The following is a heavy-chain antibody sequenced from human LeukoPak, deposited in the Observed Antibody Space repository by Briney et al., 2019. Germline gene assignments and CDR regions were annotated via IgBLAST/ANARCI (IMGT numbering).Heavy chain of an antibody. D-gene: IGHD3-10*01. CDR3: VRKVYYYMDV. J-gene: IGHJ6*04. Sequence: GGSLRLSCAASGVTLGRYAVNWARQAPGRGLEWVSYISPSGDATVYAESVKGRFTISRDNSKNMVYLHLDSLRAEDTAKYYCVRKVYYYMDVWGNGITVTVSS. CDR2: ISPSGDAT. CDR1: GVTLGRYA. V-gene: IGHV3-23*01.